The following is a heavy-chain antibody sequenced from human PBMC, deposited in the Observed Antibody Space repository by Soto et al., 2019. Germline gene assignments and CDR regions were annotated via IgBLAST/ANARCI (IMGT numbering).Heavy chain of an antibody. CDR3: AMASSNSGSNDWFDP. CDR1: GFTFSSYA. D-gene: IGHD2-2*01. J-gene: IGHJ5*02. Sequence: EVQLLESGGGWLQPGGSLSLSCAASGFTFSSYAMNWVRQAPGKGLEWVSGITGSGAGSYYSDSVKGRFTISRDNSKKTLYLQLNSLRAEDTVLYYCAMASSNSGSNDWFDPWGQGTLVTVSS. CDR2: ITGSGAGS. V-gene: IGHV3-23*01.